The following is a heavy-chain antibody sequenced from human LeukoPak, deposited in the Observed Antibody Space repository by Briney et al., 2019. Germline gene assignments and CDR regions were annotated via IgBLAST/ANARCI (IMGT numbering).Heavy chain of an antibody. D-gene: IGHD4-17*01. CDR1: GGSISSYY. Sequence: SETLSLTCTVSGGSISSYYWSWIRQPAGMGLEWIGRIYTSGSTNYNPSLKSRVTMSVDRSKNQFSLKLSSVTAADTAVYYCARERINDYGDSNNWFDPWRQGTLVTVSS. V-gene: IGHV4-4*07. CDR3: ARERINDYGDSNNWFDP. CDR2: IYTSGST. J-gene: IGHJ5*02.